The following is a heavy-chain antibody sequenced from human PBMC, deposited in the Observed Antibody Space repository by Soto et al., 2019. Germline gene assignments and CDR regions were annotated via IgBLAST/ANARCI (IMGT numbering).Heavy chain of an antibody. D-gene: IGHD1-1*01. J-gene: IGHJ5*02. Sequence: KTSETLSLTCTVSGASISGFYWSWIRKSAGKGLEWIGRIYATGTTDYNPSLKSRVMMSVDTSKKQFSLKLRSVTAADTAVYYCVRDGTKTLRDWFDPWGQGFSVTVSS. V-gene: IGHV4-4*07. CDR2: IYATGTT. CDR1: GASISGFY. CDR3: VRDGTKTLRDWFDP.